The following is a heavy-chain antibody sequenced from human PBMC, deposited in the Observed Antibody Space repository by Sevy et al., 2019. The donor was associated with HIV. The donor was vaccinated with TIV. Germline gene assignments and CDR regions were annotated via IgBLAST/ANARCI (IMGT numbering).Heavy chain of an antibody. CDR3: AAAREYYEDTSGYLDY. CDR2: FDPEDGET. Sequence: ASVKVSCKVSGSTLSKLSMHWVRQAPGKGLEWMGRFDPEDGETIYSQKFQGRVTMTEDTSTDTAYMERISPRSEDTAVYHCAAAREYYEDTSGYLDYWGQGTLVTVSS. J-gene: IGHJ4*02. CDR1: GSTLSKLS. V-gene: IGHV1-24*01. D-gene: IGHD3-22*01.